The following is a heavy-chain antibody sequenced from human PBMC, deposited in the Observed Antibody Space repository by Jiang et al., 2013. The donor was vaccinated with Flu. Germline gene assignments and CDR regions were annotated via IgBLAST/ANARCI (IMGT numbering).Heavy chain of an antibody. CDR2: IYYSGST. Sequence: GLVKPSETLSLTCTVSGGSINSYYWSWIRQPPGKGLECIGYIYYSGSTNYNPSLKSRVTISVDTSKNQFSLKLSSVTAADTAVYYCARRTYYYDSSGYYYWYFDLWGRGTLVTVSS. CDR1: GGSINSYY. D-gene: IGHD3-22*01. V-gene: IGHV4-59*08. CDR3: ARRTYYYDSSGYYYWYFDL. J-gene: IGHJ2*01.